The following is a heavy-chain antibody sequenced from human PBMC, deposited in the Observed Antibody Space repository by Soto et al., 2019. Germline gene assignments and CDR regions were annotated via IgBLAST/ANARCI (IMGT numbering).Heavy chain of an antibody. V-gene: IGHV3-23*01. D-gene: IGHD3-22*01. CDR1: GFTFSSFA. CDR3: AREGEGEGDYYDSSGYYNPLGY. Sequence: EVQLLESGGGLVQPGGSLRLPCAASGFTFSSFAMSWVRQAPGKGLEWVSSISGSGGGTYYADSVKGRFTISRDNSKNTLYLQMNSLRAEDTAVYYCAREGEGEGDYYDSSGYYNPLGYWGQGTLVTVSS. J-gene: IGHJ4*02. CDR2: ISGSGGGT.